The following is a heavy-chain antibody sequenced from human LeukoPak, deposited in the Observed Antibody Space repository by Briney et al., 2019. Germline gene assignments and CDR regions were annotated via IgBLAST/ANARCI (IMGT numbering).Heavy chain of an antibody. J-gene: IGHJ5*02. V-gene: IGHV1-69*13. Sequence: SVKVSCKASGGTFSSYAISWVRQAPGQGLEWMGGIIPIFGTANYAQKFQGRVTITADESTSTAYMELSSLRSEDTAVYYCATEIVGTAMVLGAYWFDPWGQGTLVTVSS. CDR1: GGTFSSYA. CDR2: IIPIFGTA. D-gene: IGHD5-18*01. CDR3: ATEIVGTAMVLGAYWFDP.